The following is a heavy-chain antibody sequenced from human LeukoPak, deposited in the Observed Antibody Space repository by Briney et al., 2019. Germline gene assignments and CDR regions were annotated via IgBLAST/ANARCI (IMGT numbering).Heavy chain of an antibody. Sequence: TLSLTCTVSGGSISSGDYYWSWIRQPPGKGLEWIGYIYTSGSTNYNPSLKSRVTISVDTSKNQFSLKLSSVTAADTAVYYCARRSQMATISGYYYYMDVWGKGTTVTVSS. D-gene: IGHD5-24*01. V-gene: IGHV4-30-4*01. CDR2: IYTSGST. CDR1: GGSISSGDYY. CDR3: ARRSQMATISGYYYYMDV. J-gene: IGHJ6*03.